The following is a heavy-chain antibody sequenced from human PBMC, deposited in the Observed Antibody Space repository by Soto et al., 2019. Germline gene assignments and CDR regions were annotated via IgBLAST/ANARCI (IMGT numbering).Heavy chain of an antibody. CDR1: GGSISGYY. Sequence: PSETLSLTCTVSGGSISGYYWSWIRQPPGKGLEYIGYIYYSGSTNYNPSLESRVTISVDTSKNQFSLKLSSVTAADTAVYFCARLPSGNYQNWFDPWGQGTPVTVSS. D-gene: IGHD3-10*01. CDR2: IYYSGST. CDR3: ARLPSGNYQNWFDP. V-gene: IGHV4-59*01. J-gene: IGHJ5*02.